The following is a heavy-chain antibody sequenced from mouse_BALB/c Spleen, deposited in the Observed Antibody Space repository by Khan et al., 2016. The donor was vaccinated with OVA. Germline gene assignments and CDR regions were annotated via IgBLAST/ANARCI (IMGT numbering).Heavy chain of an antibody. CDR1: GFSLTSYG. J-gene: IGHJ1*01. V-gene: IGHV2-6-2*01. CDR3: ARNRFGYLDV. Sequence: QVQLKESGPDLVAPSQSLSITCTVSGFSLTSYGVHWVRQPPGKGLEWLVVIWSDGITTYNSALKSRLSISKDNSKCQVFLKMNSLQTDDTAMDDCARNRFGYLDVWGAGTTVTVSS. CDR2: IWSDGIT.